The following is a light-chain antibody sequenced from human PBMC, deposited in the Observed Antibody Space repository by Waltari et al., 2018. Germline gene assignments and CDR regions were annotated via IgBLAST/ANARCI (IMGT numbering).Light chain of an antibody. Sequence: QSVLTQPPSVSGAPGQRVTISCTGRGSNIGAGHDVHWYQQLPRAAPKLLIYGSTSRPLGVPDRFFGSTSGTSAFLAITGLQAEDEADYYCQSYDTTLSVVFGGGTKLTVL. V-gene: IGLV1-40*01. CDR3: QSYDTTLSVV. CDR2: GST. CDR1: GSNIGAGHD. J-gene: IGLJ3*02.